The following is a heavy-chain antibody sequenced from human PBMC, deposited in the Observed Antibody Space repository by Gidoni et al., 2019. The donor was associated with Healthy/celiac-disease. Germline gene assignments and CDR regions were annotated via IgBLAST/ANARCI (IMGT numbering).Heavy chain of an antibody. Sequence: QVQLVESGGGVVQPGRSLRLSCAASGFTFSSYAMHWVRQAPGKGLEWVAVIAYDRSNKYYADSVKGRFTISRDNSKNTLYLQMNSLRAEDTAVYYCARDREDGSGSYYDYWGQGTLVTVSS. CDR3: ARDREDGSGSYYDY. D-gene: IGHD3-10*01. CDR1: GFTFSSYA. V-gene: IGHV3-30*04. J-gene: IGHJ4*02. CDR2: IAYDRSNK.